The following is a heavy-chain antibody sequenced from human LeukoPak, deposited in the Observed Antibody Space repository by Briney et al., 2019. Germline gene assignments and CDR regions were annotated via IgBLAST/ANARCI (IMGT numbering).Heavy chain of an antibody. CDR1: GFPFSSYA. Sequence: PGGSLRLSCPGSGFPFSSYAMSWVRQAPGKGLEWVSGISASGRTTFHADSVKGRFTISRDNSRNTLYLQMNSLRAEDTAVYYCAKTDSANFDWLLYFDYWGQGTLVTVSS. J-gene: IGHJ4*02. V-gene: IGHV3-23*01. CDR3: AKTDSANFDWLLYFDY. D-gene: IGHD3-9*01. CDR2: ISASGRTT.